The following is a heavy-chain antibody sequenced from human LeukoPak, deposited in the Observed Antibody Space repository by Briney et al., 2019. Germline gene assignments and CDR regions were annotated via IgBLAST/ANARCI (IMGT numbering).Heavy chain of an antibody. J-gene: IGHJ4*02. CDR2: IDPNAGGT. V-gene: IGHV1-2*02. D-gene: IGHD1-1*01. Sequence: ASVKVSCKSSGYTFTAQYVQWVRQAPGQGLEWMGWIDPNAGGTNYAQKFQGRVTVTRDTSITTAYMELSRLSSDDTAVYYCARRQGTTLNFDYWGQGTLVTVSS. CDR1: GYTFTAQY. CDR3: ARRQGTTLNFDY.